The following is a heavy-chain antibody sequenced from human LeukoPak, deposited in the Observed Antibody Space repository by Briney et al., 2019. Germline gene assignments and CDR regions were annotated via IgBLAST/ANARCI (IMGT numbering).Heavy chain of an antibody. Sequence: ASVKVFCKASGYTFTGYDINWVRHATGQGLEWMGWMNPNSGNTGYAQKFQGRVTMTRNTSISTAYMELSSLRSEDTAVYYCARGLRYFDWLLLEYYFDYWGQGTLVTVSS. D-gene: IGHD3-9*01. J-gene: IGHJ4*02. CDR1: GYTFTGYD. CDR3: ARGLRYFDWLLLEYYFDY. V-gene: IGHV1-8*01. CDR2: MNPNSGNT.